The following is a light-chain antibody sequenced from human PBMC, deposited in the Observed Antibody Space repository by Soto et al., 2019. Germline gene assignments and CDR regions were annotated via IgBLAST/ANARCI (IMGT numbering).Light chain of an antibody. V-gene: IGLV2-11*01. CDR2: DVN. J-gene: IGLJ3*02. CDR3: SSFTSSSTWV. Sequence: QSALTQPRSVSGSPGQSVTISCTGTSSDVGDYNYVSWYQQHPAKAPKVIIYDVNKRPSGVPDRFSGSKSGNTASLTISGLQAEDEADYHCSSFTSSSTWVFGGGTKLTVL. CDR1: SSDVGDYNY.